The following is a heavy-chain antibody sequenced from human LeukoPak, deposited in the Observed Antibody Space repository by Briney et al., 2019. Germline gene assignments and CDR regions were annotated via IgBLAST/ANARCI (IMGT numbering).Heavy chain of an antibody. D-gene: IGHD5-18*01. V-gene: IGHV3-21*01. Sequence: GGSLRLSCAASGFTFSSYSMNWVRQAPGKGLEWVSSISSSSSYIYYADSVKGRFTISRDNAKNSLYLQMNSLRAEDTAVYYCARDRGFFYGYSYGFGYWGQGTLVTVSS. CDR2: ISSSSSYI. CDR1: GFTFSSYS. CDR3: ARDRGFFYGYSYGFGY. J-gene: IGHJ4*02.